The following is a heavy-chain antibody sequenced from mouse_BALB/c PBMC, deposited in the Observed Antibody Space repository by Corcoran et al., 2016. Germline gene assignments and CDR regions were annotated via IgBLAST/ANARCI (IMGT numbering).Heavy chain of an antibody. CDR3: ATLLRPFDY. J-gene: IGHJ2*01. V-gene: IGHV3-6*02. CDR1: GYSITSGYY. CDR2: ISYDGSN. Sequence: DVQLQESGPGLVKPSQSLSLTCSVTGYSITSGYYWNWIRQFPGNKLEWMGYISYDGSNNYNPCLKNRISITRDTSKNQFFLKLNSVTTEDTATYYCATLLRPFDYWGQGTTLTVSS. D-gene: IGHD1-2*01.